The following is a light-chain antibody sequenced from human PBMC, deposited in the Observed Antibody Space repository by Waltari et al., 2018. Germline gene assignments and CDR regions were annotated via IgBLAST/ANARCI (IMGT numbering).Light chain of an antibody. J-gene: IGLJ3*02. CDR3: ATWDESPSGHWV. V-gene: IGLV1-44*01. CDR1: PSNLDENV. Sequence: QSVLSQPPSASGTPGRRATISCAGRPSNLDENVVQRSQQVPGTAPQLLIYRNDLRPSGVPDRFSGSKSGTSASLAISGLQSEDEADYYCATWDESPSGHWVFGGGTKVTVL. CDR2: RND.